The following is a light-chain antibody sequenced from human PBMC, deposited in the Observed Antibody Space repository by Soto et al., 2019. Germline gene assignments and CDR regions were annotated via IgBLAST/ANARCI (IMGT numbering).Light chain of an antibody. Sequence: IRMSHSASALSASVGDRVIITCRASQAIRNDLGWYQQKPGKAPKLLIYTASTLQSGVPSRFSGSGSGADFTLTIRSLQPEDSATYYCLHDYSYPRTFGQGTKVDIK. CDR3: LHDYSYPRT. V-gene: IGKV1-6*01. CDR2: TAS. CDR1: QAIRND. J-gene: IGKJ1*01.